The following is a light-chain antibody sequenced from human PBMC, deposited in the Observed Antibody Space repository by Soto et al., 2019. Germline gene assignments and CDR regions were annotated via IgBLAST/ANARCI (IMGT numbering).Light chain of an antibody. CDR1: QGISNN. CDR2: SAS. Sequence: DIQLTQSPSFLSASVGDSVTITCRASQGISNNLAWYQQKPGKAPKVLISSASTLQSGVPSRFSGSGSGTDFTLTISSLQPEDFGTYFCQQLKGFPLFGQGTKLDIK. V-gene: IGKV1-9*01. CDR3: QQLKGFPL. J-gene: IGKJ2*01.